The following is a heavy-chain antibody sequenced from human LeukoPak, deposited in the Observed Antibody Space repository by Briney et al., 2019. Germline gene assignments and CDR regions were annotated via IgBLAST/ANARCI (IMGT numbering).Heavy chain of an antibody. Sequence: KPSETLSLTCAVSGYSISSGYYWGWIRQPPGKGLERIGNIYHSGNTYYNPSLKSRVTISVDTSKNQFSLKLSSVTASDTAVYYCARISPYYGDYPQYYYYYMGVWGKGTTVTVSS. CDR1: GYSISSGYY. CDR2: IYHSGNT. D-gene: IGHD4-17*01. CDR3: ARISPYYGDYPQYYYYYMGV. V-gene: IGHV4-38-2*01. J-gene: IGHJ6*03.